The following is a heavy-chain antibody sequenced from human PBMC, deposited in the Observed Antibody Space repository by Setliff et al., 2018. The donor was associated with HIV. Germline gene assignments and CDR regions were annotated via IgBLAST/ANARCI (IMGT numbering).Heavy chain of an antibody. CDR3: ARDPGMATTYGGDYYYYGLDV. J-gene: IGHJ6*02. CDR2: INWNGGST. CDR1: GFSFDDYG. Sequence: GGSLSLSCAASGFSFDDYGMSWVRQVPGKGLEWVSGINWNGGSTGYADSVKGRFTISRDNAKNSLYLQMNSLRGEDTALYHCARDPGMATTYGGDYYYYGLDVWGQGTTVTVSS. V-gene: IGHV3-20*01. D-gene: IGHD5-12*01.